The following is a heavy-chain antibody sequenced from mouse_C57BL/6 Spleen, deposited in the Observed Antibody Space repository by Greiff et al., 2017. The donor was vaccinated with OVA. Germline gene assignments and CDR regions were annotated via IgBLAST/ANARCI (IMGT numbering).Heavy chain of an antibody. D-gene: IGHD2-4*01. V-gene: IGHV1-82*01. CDR3: ARGGDYDLDY. Sequence: VQGVESGPELVKPGASVKISCKASGYAFSSSWMNWVKQRPGKGLEWIGRIYPGDGDTNYNGKFKGKATLTADKSSSTAYMQLSSLTSEDSAVYFCARGGDYDLDYWGQGTTLTVSS. J-gene: IGHJ2*01. CDR2: IYPGDGDT. CDR1: GYAFSSSW.